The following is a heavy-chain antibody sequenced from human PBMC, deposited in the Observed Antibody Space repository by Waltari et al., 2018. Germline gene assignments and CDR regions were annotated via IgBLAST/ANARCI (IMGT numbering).Heavy chain of an antibody. CDR2: MNPNSVNT. Sequence: QVQLVQSGAEVKKPGASVKVSCKDSGYTFTSYDINWVRQATGQGLEGMGWMNPNSVNTGYAQKFQCRVTMTRTTSISTANIELSSLRTEDTAVYYCARGSSNGGSSWYNWFDPWGQGTLVTVSS. CDR1: GYTFTSYD. CDR3: ARGSSNGGSSWYNWFDP. D-gene: IGHD6-13*01. J-gene: IGHJ5*02. V-gene: IGHV1-8*01.